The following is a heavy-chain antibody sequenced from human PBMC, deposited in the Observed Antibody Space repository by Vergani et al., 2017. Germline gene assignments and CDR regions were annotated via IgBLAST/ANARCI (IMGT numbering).Heavy chain of an antibody. Sequence: EVQLVQSGAEVKKPGESLKISCQGSGYSITNYWIAWVRQRPGKGLEWMGIIYAGDSDVRYSPSLQGQVTMSVDKSLSTAYLQWSSLKASDTSTYYCEKTHDYSSLYSSYNWFDPWGQGTQVTVSS. CDR1: GYSITNYW. CDR2: IYAGDSDV. V-gene: IGHV5-51*03. J-gene: IGHJ5*02. CDR3: EKTHDYSSLYSSYNWFDP. D-gene: IGHD3-3*01.